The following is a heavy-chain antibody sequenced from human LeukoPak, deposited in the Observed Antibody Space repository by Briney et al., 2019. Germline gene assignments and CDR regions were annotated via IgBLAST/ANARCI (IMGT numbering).Heavy chain of an antibody. D-gene: IGHD5-18*01. J-gene: IGHJ4*02. V-gene: IGHV3-48*01. CDR3: ARAYSGYTYGYHY. Sequence: GGSLRLSCAASGFTFSDYNMNWVRQPPGKGLEWVSYITSSSSLVYYADSVKGRFTISGDNAKKSLYLQMNSLRAEDTAVYYCARAYSGYTYGYHYWGQGTLVTVSS. CDR2: ITSSSSLV. CDR1: GFTFSDYN.